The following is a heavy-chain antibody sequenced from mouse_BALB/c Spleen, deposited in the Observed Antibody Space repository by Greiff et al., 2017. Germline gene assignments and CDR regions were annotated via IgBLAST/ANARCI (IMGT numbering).Heavy chain of an antibody. CDR1: GYTFTSYW. J-gene: IGHJ2*01. Sequence: VQLQQPGAELVKPGASVKLSCKASGYTFTSYWMHWVKQRPGQGLEWIGEINPSNGRTNYNEKFKSKATLTVDKSSSTAYMQLSSLTSEDSAVYYCATYGNCPLYFDYWGQGTTLTVSS. CDR3: ATYGNCPLYFDY. D-gene: IGHD2-10*02. CDR2: INPSNGRT. V-gene: IGHV1S81*02.